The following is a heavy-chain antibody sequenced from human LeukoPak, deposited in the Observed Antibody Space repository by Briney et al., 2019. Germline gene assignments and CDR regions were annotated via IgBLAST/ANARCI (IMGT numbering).Heavy chain of an antibody. CDR3: ARSPGEKVTPDY. CDR1: GYTLTGYY. D-gene: IGHD2-21*02. V-gene: IGHV1-2*04. J-gene: IGHJ4*02. Sequence: ASVKVSCKASGYTLTGYYMHWVRQAPGQGLEWMGWINPNSGGTNYAQKFQGWVTMTRDTSISTAYMELSRLRSDDTAVYYCARSPGEKVTPDYWGQGTLVTVSS. CDR2: INPNSGGT.